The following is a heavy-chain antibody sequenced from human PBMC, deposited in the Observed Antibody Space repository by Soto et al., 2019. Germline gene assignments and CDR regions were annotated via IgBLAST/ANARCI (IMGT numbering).Heavy chain of an antibody. CDR3: AREGRYNDILTPGFDY. V-gene: IGHV1-46*01. Sequence: ASVKVSCKASGYTFTSYYMHWVRQAPGQGLEWMGIINPSSGSPSYAQKFQGRVTMNRDTSTSTVYMELSSLRSEDTAVYYCAREGRYNDILTPGFDYWGQGTLVTVSS. CDR2: INPSSGSP. J-gene: IGHJ4*02. CDR1: GYTFTSYY. D-gene: IGHD3-9*01.